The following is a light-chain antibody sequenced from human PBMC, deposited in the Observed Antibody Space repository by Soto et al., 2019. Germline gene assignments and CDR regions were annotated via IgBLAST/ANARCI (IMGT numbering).Light chain of an antibody. Sequence: DIQITQSQSSLSASVGDRVTIPCRASQGISIYLAWYQQKPGKVPKLLIYGASTLQSGVPSRFSGSGSGTDFTLTISSLQAEDVAAYYCQKYNNAPQTFGGGTKVDIK. V-gene: IGKV1-27*01. CDR2: GAS. J-gene: IGKJ4*01. CDR3: QKYNNAPQT. CDR1: QGISIY.